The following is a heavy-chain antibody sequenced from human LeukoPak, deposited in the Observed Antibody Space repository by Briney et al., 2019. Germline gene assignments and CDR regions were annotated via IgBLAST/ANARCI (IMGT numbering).Heavy chain of an antibody. D-gene: IGHD3-3*01. J-gene: IGHJ3*02. CDR2: ISSSSSTI. CDR1: GFTFSSYS. V-gene: IGHV3-48*02. CDR3: ARDTITVGNAFDI. Sequence: GGSLRLSCAASGFTFSSYSMNWFRQAPGKGLGWVSYISSSSSTIYYADSVKGRFTISRDNAKNSLYLQMNSLRDEDTAVYYCARDTITVGNAFDIWGQGTMVTVSS.